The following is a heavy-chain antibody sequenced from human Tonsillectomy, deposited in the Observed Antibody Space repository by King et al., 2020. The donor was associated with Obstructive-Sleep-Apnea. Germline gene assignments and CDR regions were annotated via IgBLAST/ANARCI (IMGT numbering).Heavy chain of an antibody. J-gene: IGHJ4*02. CDR3: ARDSSVKVVAAVLGY. V-gene: IGHV3-48*04. Sequence: VQLVESGGGLVQPGGSLRLSCAASGFTFSSYSMNWVRQAPGKGLEWVSYISSSSSTIYYADSVKGRFTISRDNAKNSLYLQMNSLRAEDTAVYYCARDSSVKVVAAVLGYWGQGTLVTVSS. D-gene: IGHD2-15*01. CDR1: GFTFSSYS. CDR2: ISSSSSTI.